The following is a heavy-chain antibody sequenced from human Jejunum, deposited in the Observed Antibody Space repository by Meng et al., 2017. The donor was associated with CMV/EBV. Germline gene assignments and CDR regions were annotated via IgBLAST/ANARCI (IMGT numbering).Heavy chain of an antibody. Sequence: SGFTFSDYWMHWVRQAPGKGLVWVSRINSDGIATNYADSVKGRFTISRDNAKNTLFLQMDGQRAEDTALYYCARGFGTEFYSPPYYWSQGTLVTVSS. D-gene: IGHD4-11*01. CDR3: ARGFGTEFYSPPYY. J-gene: IGHJ4*02. CDR1: GFTFSDYW. V-gene: IGHV3-74*01. CDR2: INSDGIAT.